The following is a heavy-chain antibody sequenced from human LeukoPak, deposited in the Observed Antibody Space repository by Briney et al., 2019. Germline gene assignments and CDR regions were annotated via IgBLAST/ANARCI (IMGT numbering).Heavy chain of an antibody. V-gene: IGHV1-69*02. CDR2: IIPILGIA. CDR1: GGTFSSYT. J-gene: IGHJ4*02. D-gene: IGHD3-16*01. Sequence: ASVKVSCKASGGTFSSYTISWVRQAPGQGLEWMGRIIPILGIANYAQKFQGRVTITADKSTSTAYMELSSLRSEDTAVYYCARRLTFGGAHDYWGQGTLVTVSS. CDR3: ARRLTFGGAHDY.